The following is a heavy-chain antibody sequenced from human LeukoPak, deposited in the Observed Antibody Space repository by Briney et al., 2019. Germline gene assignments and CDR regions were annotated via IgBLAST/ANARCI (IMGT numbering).Heavy chain of an antibody. J-gene: IGHJ4*02. V-gene: IGHV3-23*01. CDR2: INNNGGNT. CDR3: FGYDVDY. D-gene: IGHD5-12*01. CDR1: GFTFSSYA. Sequence: GGSLRLSCAASGFTFSSYAMNWVRQAPGKGLEWVSGINNNGGNTYYADSVKGRFTISRDNSENTLHLQMNSLRAEDTAVYYCFGYDVDYWGQGTLVTVSS.